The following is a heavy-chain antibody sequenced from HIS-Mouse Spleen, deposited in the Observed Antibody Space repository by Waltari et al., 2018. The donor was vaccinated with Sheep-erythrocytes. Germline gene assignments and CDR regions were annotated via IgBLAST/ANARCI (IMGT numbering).Heavy chain of an antibody. Sequence: QLQLQESGPGLVKPSETLSLTCTVSGGSISSSSYYWGWIRQPPGKGLGWIGSIYYRGSTYYHPSLKSRVTISVDTSKNQFSLKLSSVTAADTAVYYCARLYYYDSSGYYFDYWGQGTLVTVSS. CDR3: ARLYYYDSSGYYFDY. CDR1: GGSISSSSYY. J-gene: IGHJ4*02. CDR2: IYYRGST. V-gene: IGHV4-39*01. D-gene: IGHD3-22*01.